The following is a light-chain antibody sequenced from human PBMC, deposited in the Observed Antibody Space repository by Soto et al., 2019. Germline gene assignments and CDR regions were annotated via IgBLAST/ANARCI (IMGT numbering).Light chain of an antibody. Sequence: DIVMTQSPDSLAEYLGERATIDCKSSQSVLYSTNNKNYLAWYQHKPGQPPKLLIYWASIRDSGVPDRFSGSGSGKDFTLTISSLQAEDVAVYYCQQYFSTPRTFGQGTKVEIK. CDR2: WAS. J-gene: IGKJ1*01. CDR3: QQYFSTPRT. CDR1: QSVLYSTNNKNY. V-gene: IGKV4-1*01.